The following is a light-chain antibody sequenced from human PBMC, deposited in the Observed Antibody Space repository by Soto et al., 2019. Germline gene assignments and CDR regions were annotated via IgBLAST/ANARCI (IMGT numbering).Light chain of an antibody. Sequence: ETVLTQSPGTLSLSPGERASLSCRASQSISGRYLAWYQQKPGQAPRLLIYDASSRATGIPDRFSGSGSGTDFILTISRLEPEDFAVYYCQQYGSSPLTFGGGTEVEIK. J-gene: IGKJ4*01. V-gene: IGKV3-20*01. CDR3: QQYGSSPLT. CDR1: QSISGRY. CDR2: DAS.